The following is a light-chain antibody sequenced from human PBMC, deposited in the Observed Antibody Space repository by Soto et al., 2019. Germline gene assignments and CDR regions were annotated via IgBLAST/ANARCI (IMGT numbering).Light chain of an antibody. CDR2: AAS. J-gene: IGKJ1*01. CDR1: QSISSY. CDR3: QQSYSTPLRM. Sequence: DIQMTQSPSSLSASVGDRVTITCRASQSISSYLNWYQQKPGKAPKLLIYAASSLQSGVPSRFSGSGSGTDFTLTISSLQPEDFATYYCQQSYSTPLRMSGQGTKVDIK. V-gene: IGKV1-39*01.